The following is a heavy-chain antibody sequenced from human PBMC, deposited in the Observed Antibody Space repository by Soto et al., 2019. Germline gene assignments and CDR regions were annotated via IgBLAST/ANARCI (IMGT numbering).Heavy chain of an antibody. J-gene: IGHJ4*02. CDR3: AREWGSGSFFDY. Sequence: ESGGGVVQPGRSLRLSCAASGFTFSSYGMHWVRQAPGKGLEWVAVIWYDGSNKYYADSVKGRFTISRDNSKNTLYLQMNSLRAEDTAVYYCAREWGSGSFFDYWGQGTLVTVSS. CDR2: IWYDGSNK. CDR1: GFTFSSYG. D-gene: IGHD3-10*01. V-gene: IGHV3-33*01.